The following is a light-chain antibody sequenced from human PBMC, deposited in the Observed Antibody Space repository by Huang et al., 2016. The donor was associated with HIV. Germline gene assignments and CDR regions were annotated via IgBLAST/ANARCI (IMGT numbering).Light chain of an antibody. CDR3: QQLNSYPLT. J-gene: IGKJ4*01. CDR1: QGISSY. CDR2: AAS. Sequence: IQLTQSPSSLSASVGDRVTITCRASQGISSYLAWYQQKPGNAPNLLIYAASTLQSGVPSRFSGSVSGTDFTLTISSLQPEDFATYYCQQLNSYPLTFGGGTKVETK. V-gene: IGKV1-9*01.